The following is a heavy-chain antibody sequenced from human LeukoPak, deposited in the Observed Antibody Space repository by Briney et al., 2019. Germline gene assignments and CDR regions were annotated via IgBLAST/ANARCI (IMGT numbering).Heavy chain of an antibody. D-gene: IGHD2-15*01. J-gene: IGHJ4*02. CDR2: ISSSSSYI. V-gene: IGHV3-21*01. CDR1: GFTFSSYS. Sequence: GGSLRLSCAASGFTFSSYSMNWVRQAPGKGLEWVSSISSSSSYIYYADSVKGRLTISRDNAKNSLYLQMNSLRAEDTAVYYCARDSDIVVVVAGTNFDYWGQGTLVTVSS. CDR3: ARDSDIVVVVAGTNFDY.